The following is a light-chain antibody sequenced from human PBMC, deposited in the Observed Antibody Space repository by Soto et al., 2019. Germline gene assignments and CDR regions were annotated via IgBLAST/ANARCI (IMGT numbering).Light chain of an antibody. J-gene: IGKJ1*01. V-gene: IGKV3-11*01. CDR3: QQRSSWPRT. CDR1: QSVRNS. CDR2: EAS. Sequence: EIVLTQSPATLSLSPGERATLSCSASQSVRNSLAWFQQRPGQAPRLLIYEASNRATGTPARFSGSGSGTDFALTITRLERQDFALYYCQQRSSWPRTFGQGTKVDIK.